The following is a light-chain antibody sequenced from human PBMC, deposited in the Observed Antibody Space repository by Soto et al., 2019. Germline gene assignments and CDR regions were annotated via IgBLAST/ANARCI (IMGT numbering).Light chain of an antibody. J-gene: IGLJ3*02. Sequence: QSALTQPRSVSGSPGQSVAISCTATSSDVGGFDFVSWYQQHPGKAPTLVIYDVSKRPSGVPDRFSGSRSGDTASLTISGLQAEYEADYYCCLYTASYSVFGGGTQLTVL. CDR3: CLYTASYSV. CDR1: SSDVGGFDF. CDR2: DVS. V-gene: IGLV2-11*01.